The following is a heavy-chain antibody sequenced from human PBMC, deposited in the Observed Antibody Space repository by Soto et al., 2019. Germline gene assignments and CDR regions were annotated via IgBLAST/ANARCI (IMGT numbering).Heavy chain of an antibody. D-gene: IGHD6-25*01. CDR3: VSLQTSGWTGVH. CDR2: INPNSGGT. V-gene: IGHV1-2*02. CDR1: GYTFTGYY. Sequence: GPSVNVSGKASGYTFTGYYIHWVRQAPGQGLEWMGWINPNSGGTNYAQKFQGRVTMTRDTSISTAYMELSRLRSADTAVYYCVSLQTSGWTGVHWGQGTLVKVSS. J-gene: IGHJ4*02.